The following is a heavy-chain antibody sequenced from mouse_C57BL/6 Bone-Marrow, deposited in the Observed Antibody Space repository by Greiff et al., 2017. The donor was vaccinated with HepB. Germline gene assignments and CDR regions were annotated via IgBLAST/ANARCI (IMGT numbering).Heavy chain of an antibody. CDR2: IDPENGDT. CDR1: GFNIKDDY. V-gene: IGHV14-4*01. D-gene: IGHD1-1*01. CDR3: TTTTVVANDAMDY. J-gene: IGHJ4*01. Sequence: VQLQQSGAELVRPGASVKLSCTASGFNIKDDYMHWVKQRPEQGLEWIGWIDPENGDTEYASKFQGKATITADTSSNTAYLQLSSLTSEDTAVYYCTTTTVVANDAMDYWGQGTSVTVSS.